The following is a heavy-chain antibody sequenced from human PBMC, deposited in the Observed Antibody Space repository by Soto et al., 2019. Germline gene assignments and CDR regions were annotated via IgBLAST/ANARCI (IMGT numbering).Heavy chain of an antibody. CDR2: INAGKGNT. CDR3: ARDRSVAAAGLGYMDV. J-gene: IGHJ6*03. V-gene: IGHV1-3*01. CDR1: GYTFTSYA. Sequence: QVQLVQSGAEVKKPGASVKVSCKASGYTFTSYAMHCVRQAPGQSLDWMGWINAGKGNTKYSQKFQGRDTITRASSASTAYMGLSRLRSEDTLVYYCARDRSVAAAGLGYMDVWGNGPTDAASS. D-gene: IGHD6-13*01.